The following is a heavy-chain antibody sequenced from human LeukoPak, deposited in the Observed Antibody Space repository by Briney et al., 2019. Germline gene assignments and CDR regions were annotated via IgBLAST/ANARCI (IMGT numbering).Heavy chain of an antibody. CDR3: AKTRAVAGRSPDWFDP. V-gene: IGHV3-11*01. CDR2: ISSRGGTI. CDR1: GFSFSDYY. D-gene: IGHD6-19*01. Sequence: GGSLRLSCAASGFSFSDYYMSWIRQAPGKGLEWVSYISSRGGTIYYADSVKGRFTISRDNSKNTLYLQTNSLRAEDTAVYYCAKTRAVAGRSPDWFDPWGQGTLVTVSS. J-gene: IGHJ5*02.